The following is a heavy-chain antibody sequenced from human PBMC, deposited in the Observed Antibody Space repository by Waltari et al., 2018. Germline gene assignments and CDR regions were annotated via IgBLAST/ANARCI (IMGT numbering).Heavy chain of an antibody. V-gene: IGHV1-46*01. J-gene: IGHJ4*02. Sequence: QVQLVQSGAEVKKPGASVRVSCKASGYTFTTYYIHWVRQAPGQGLEWMGIINPSGGRTTYAEKFQGGVAMTRDTSTSTVHMELSSLRSEDTAVYYCARGDYGDYRTPYYFDYWGQGSLVTVSS. CDR2: INPSGGRT. CDR1: GYTFTTYY. CDR3: ARGDYGDYRTPYYFDY. D-gene: IGHD4-17*01.